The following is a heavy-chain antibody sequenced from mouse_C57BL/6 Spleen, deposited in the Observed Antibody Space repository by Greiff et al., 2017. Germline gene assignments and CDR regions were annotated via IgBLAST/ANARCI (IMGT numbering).Heavy chain of an antibody. CDR3: ARSGYSNYVKDY. J-gene: IGHJ4*01. CDR2: INPNYGTT. CDR1: GYSFTDYN. Sequence: EVQLQESGPELVKPGASVKISCKASGYSFTDYNLNWVKQSNGKSLEWIGVINPNYGTTSYNQKFKGKATVTVDQSSSTAYMQLNSLTSEDSAVYYCARSGYSNYVKDYWGQGTSVTVSA. V-gene: IGHV1-39*01. D-gene: IGHD2-5*01.